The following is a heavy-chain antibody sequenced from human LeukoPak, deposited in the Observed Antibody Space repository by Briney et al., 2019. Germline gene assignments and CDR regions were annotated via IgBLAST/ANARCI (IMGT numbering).Heavy chain of an antibody. CDR2: IKQDGSEK. D-gene: IGHD4-23*01. Sequence: GGSLRLSCAASGFTFSSYWVSWVRQAPGKGLEWVAYIKQDGSEKYFVDSVKGRFIISRDNTKNSLFLQMNSLRVEDTAVYYCARGSPIFYGGNTNYFDYWGQGTLVTVSS. V-gene: IGHV3-7*01. CDR1: GFTFSSYW. CDR3: ARGSPIFYGGNTNYFDY. J-gene: IGHJ4*02.